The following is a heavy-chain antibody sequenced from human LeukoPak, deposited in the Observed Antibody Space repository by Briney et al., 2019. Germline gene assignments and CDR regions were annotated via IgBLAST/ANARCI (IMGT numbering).Heavy chain of an antibody. J-gene: IGHJ6*03. CDR3: ASFVGNCSGGSCYSPYYYYYYMDV. D-gene: IGHD2-15*01. V-gene: IGHV3-23*01. CDR2: ISGSGGST. CDR1: GFTFSSYG. Sequence: GGSLRLSCAASGFTFSSYGMSWVRQAPGKGLEWVSAISGSGGSTYYADSVKGRFTISRDNSKNTLYLQMNSLRAEDTAVYYCASFVGNCSGGSCYSPYYYYYYMDVWGKGTTVTVSS.